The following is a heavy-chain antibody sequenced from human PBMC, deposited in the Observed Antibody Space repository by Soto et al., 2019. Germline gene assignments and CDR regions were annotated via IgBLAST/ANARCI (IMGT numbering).Heavy chain of an antibody. CDR1: GGTFSSYA. V-gene: IGHV1-69*01. J-gene: IGHJ6*02. Sequence: QVQLVQSGAEVKKPGSSVKVSCKASGGTFSSYAISWVRQAPGQGLEWMGGIIPIFGTANYAQKFQGRVTITADEYTSTAYMELSSLRSEDTAVYYCARPHPLRYFAAYGMDVWGQGTTVTVSS. D-gene: IGHD3-9*01. CDR3: ARPHPLRYFAAYGMDV. CDR2: IIPIFGTA.